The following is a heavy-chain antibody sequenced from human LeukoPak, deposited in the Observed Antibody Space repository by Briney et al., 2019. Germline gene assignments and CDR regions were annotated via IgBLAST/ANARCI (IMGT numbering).Heavy chain of an antibody. J-gene: IGHJ4*02. V-gene: IGHV4-34*01. CDR2: INHRGSA. CDR1: GGSFNDYY. CDR3: ARRVIVVVPAANTTFDS. D-gene: IGHD2-2*01. Sequence: TSETLSLTCAVYGGSFNDYYWSLIRQPPGKGLEWIGDINHRGSANYNPSLKSRVPMSVDTSKNQFSLRLTSVTAADTAVYYCARRVIVVVPAANTTFDSWGQGTLVTVSS.